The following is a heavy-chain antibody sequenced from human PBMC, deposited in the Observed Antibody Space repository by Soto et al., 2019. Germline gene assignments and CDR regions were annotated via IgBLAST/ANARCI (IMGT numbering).Heavy chain of an antibody. J-gene: IGHJ2*01. Sequence: QVRLQESGPGLVKPSETLSLVCTVSGDSFNNYYWNWLRQPAGKGLEWIGHIYTTGSTDYSPSLSSRVTMSVDTSGKHFSLRLSSVTAADTAIYFCARRGRICSSVSCYPTRYLDLWGRGALVTVSS. CDR3: ARRGRICSSVSCYPTRYLDL. CDR1: GDSFNNYY. V-gene: IGHV4-4*07. D-gene: IGHD2-2*01. CDR2: IYTTGST.